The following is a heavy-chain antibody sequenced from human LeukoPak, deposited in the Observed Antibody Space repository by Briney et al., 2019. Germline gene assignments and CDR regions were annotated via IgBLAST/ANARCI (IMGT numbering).Heavy chain of an antibody. V-gene: IGHV3-23*01. J-gene: IGHJ4*02. CDR2: ISGSGGST. CDR1: GFTFSSYA. Sequence: GGSLRLSCAASGFTFSSYAMSWVRQAPGKGLEWVSAISGSGGSTYYADSVKGRSTISRDNSKNTLYLQMNSLRAEDTAVYYCAKQGGYSYGSYYFDYWGQGTLVTVSS. CDR3: AKQGGYSYGSYYFDY. D-gene: IGHD5-18*01.